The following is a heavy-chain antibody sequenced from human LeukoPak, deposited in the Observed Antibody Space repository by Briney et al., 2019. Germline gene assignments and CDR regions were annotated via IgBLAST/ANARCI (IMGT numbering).Heavy chain of an antibody. J-gene: IGHJ4*02. CDR2: ISGSGGST. Sequence: GGSLRLSCAASGFIFSSYAMSWVRQAPGKGLEWVSAISGSGGSTYYADSVKGRFTISRDNSKNTLYLQMNILRAEDTAVYYCAKSPLRTRILLDYWGQGTLVTVSS. CDR1: GFIFSSYA. CDR3: AKSPLRTRILLDY. V-gene: IGHV3-23*01. D-gene: IGHD3-3*01.